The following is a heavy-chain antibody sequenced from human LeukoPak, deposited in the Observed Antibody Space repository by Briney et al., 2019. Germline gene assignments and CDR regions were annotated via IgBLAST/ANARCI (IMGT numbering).Heavy chain of an antibody. CDR1: GGSFSGYY. CDR3: ARSLLNYYDSSGHYY. CDR2: IYYSGST. D-gene: IGHD3-22*01. Sequence: SETLSLTCAVYGGSFSGYYWSWIRQPPGKGLEWIGYIYYSGSTYYNPSLKSRVTISVDTSKNQFSLKLSSVTAADTAVYYCARSLLNYYDSSGHYYWGQGTLVTVSS. V-gene: IGHV4-30-4*08. J-gene: IGHJ4*02.